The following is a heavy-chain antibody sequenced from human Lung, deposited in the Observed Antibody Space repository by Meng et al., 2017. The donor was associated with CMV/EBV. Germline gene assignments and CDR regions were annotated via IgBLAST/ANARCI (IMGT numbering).Heavy chain of an antibody. D-gene: IGHD2-2*03. J-gene: IGHJ6*02. Sequence: ASVXVSXKASVHSFIDYDIHWVRRAPGQGLEWMGRINPYGGGTNYAQQFRGRVTMTRDTSTDTAYMELSRLTSDDTAVYYCARDGSLNGPNYYYYNAVDVWGLGTTVTVSS. CDR3: ARDGSLNGPNYYYYNAVDV. V-gene: IGHV1-2*06. CDR1: VHSFIDYD. CDR2: INPYGGGT.